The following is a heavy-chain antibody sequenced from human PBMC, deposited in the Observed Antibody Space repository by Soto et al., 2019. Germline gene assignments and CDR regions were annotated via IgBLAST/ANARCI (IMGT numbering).Heavy chain of an antibody. CDR1: GGTFSSYA. Sequence: GASVKVSCKDSGGTFSSYAISWVRQAPGQGLEWMGGIIPIFGTANHPQKLQGRVTITADETTSTAYMELSSLISEDTAGYYCARNDVEMATKGWFDPWGQGTLVTVSS. J-gene: IGHJ5*02. CDR2: IIPIFGTA. D-gene: IGHD5-12*01. CDR3: ARNDVEMATKGWFDP. V-gene: IGHV1-69*13.